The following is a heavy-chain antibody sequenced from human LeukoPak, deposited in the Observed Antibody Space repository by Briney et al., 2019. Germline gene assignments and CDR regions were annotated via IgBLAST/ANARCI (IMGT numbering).Heavy chain of an antibody. CDR3: ARTAYRHNDY. Sequence: SETLSLTCTVSGGFISSSSYYWGWIRQPPGKGLEWIGSIYYSGSTYYNPSLKSRVTISVDTSKNQFSLKLSSVTAADTAVYYCARTAYRHNDYWGQGTLVTVSS. CDR1: GGFISSSSYY. D-gene: IGHD5-18*01. J-gene: IGHJ4*02. CDR2: IYYSGST. V-gene: IGHV4-39*01.